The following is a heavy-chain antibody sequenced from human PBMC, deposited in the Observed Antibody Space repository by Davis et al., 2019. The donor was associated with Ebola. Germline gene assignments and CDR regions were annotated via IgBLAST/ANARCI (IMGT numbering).Heavy chain of an antibody. D-gene: IGHD4-17*01. CDR1: GYTFPGYY. CDR3: ARDPGDGDYVSGYWFDP. Sequence: ASVKVSCKASGYTFPGYYMHWVRQAPGQGLEWMGRINPNSGGTNYAQKFQGRVTMTRDTSISTAYMELSRLRSDDTAVNYCARDPGDGDYVSGYWFDPWGQGTLVTVSS. V-gene: IGHV1-2*06. CDR2: INPNSGGT. J-gene: IGHJ5*02.